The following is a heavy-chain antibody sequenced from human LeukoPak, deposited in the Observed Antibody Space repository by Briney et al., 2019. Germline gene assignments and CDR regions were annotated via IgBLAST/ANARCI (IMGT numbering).Heavy chain of an antibody. J-gene: IGHJ2*01. Sequence: PSETLSLTCSVSGASISSGSNYWGWIRQPPGKTLEWIGSIYSSGSTYYNSSLQSRVIIIIDTPKNHFSLTLSSVTAADTAVYYCARDQTGDYYDSSGPRDFDLWGRGTLVTVSS. V-gene: IGHV4-39*07. CDR1: GASISSGSNY. CDR3: ARDQTGDYYDSSGPRDFDL. CDR2: IYSSGST. D-gene: IGHD3-22*01.